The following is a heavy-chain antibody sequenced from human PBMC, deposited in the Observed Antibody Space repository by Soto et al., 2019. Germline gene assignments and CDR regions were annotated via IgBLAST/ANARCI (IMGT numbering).Heavy chain of an antibody. V-gene: IGHV4-4*07. J-gene: IGHJ5*02. CDR1: GASISGYY. CDR3: VRDGTKTLRDWFDP. D-gene: IGHD1-1*01. CDR2: IYATGAT. Sequence: SETLSLTCTVSGASISGYYWSWIRKSAGKGLEWIGRIYATGATDYNPSLKSRVMMSVDTSKKQFSLKLRSVTAADTAVYYCVRDGTKTLRDWFDPWGQGISVTVSS.